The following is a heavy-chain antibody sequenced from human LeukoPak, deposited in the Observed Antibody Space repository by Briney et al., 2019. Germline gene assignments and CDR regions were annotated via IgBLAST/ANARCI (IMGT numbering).Heavy chain of an antibody. CDR1: GYTFSSYA. V-gene: IGHV1-3*03. CDR2: INAGNGNT. CDR3: AREGAYIGGSYPFDY. Sequence: GASVKVSCKASGYTFSSYAMHWVRQAPGQRLEWMGWINAGNGNTELSHEFQGRVTITRDTSASTAYMELNSLRSEDMAVYYCAREGAYIGGSYPFDYWGQGTLVTVSS. D-gene: IGHD1-26*01. J-gene: IGHJ4*02.